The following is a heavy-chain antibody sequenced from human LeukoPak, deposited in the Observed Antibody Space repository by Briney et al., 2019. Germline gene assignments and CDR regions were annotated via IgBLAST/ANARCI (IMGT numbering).Heavy chain of an antibody. J-gene: IGHJ5*02. CDR2: IRYDGSNK. Sequence: PGGSLGLSCAASGFTFSSYGMHWVRQAPGKGLEWVAFIRYDGSNKYYADSVKGRFTISRDNSKNTLYLQMNSLRAEDTAVYYCAKTATGTTILNWFDPWGQGTLVTVSS. CDR3: AKTATGTTILNWFDP. CDR1: GFTFSSYG. V-gene: IGHV3-30*02. D-gene: IGHD1-1*01.